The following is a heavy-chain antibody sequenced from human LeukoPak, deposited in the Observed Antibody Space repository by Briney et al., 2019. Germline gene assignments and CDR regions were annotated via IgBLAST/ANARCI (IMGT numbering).Heavy chain of an antibody. CDR2: ISGSGGSP. J-gene: IGHJ4*02. CDR3: AKDRCSAGTCYSGFDY. V-gene: IGHV3-23*01. Sequence: GGSLRLSCAASGFTFSNYAMTWVRPAPGKGVEWVSAISGSGGSPYYADSVKGRFTISRDNSKNTVSLQTNSLRAEDTAVYYCAKDRCSAGTCYSGFDYWGQGTLVTVSS. D-gene: IGHD2-15*01. CDR1: GFTFSNYA.